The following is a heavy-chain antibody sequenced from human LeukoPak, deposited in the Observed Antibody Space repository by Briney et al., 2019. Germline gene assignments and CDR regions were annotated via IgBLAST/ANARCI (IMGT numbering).Heavy chain of an antibody. CDR3: ARVVYYDSSGYSDY. Sequence: SETLSLTCTVSGGSISSYYWSWIRQPAGKGLEWIGRIYTSGSTDYNPSLKSRVTMSVDTSKNQFSLKLSSVTAADTAVYYCARVVYYDSSGYSDYWGQGTLVTVSS. CDR1: GGSISSYY. CDR2: IYTSGST. V-gene: IGHV4-4*07. J-gene: IGHJ4*02. D-gene: IGHD3-22*01.